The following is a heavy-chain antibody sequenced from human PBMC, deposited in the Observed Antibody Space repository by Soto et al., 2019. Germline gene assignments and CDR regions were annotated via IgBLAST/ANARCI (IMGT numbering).Heavy chain of an antibody. CDR3: AKDRRGGFDY. D-gene: IGHD3-10*01. CDR2: ISYDGSNK. CDR1: GFTFSSYG. V-gene: IGHV3-30*18. Sequence: QVQLVESGGGVVQPGRSLRLSCAASGFTFSSYGMHWVRQAPGKGLEWVAVISYDGSNKYYADSVKGRFTISRDNSKNTLYLQMNSLRAEDTAVYYYAKDRRGGFDYWGQGTLVTVSS. J-gene: IGHJ4*02.